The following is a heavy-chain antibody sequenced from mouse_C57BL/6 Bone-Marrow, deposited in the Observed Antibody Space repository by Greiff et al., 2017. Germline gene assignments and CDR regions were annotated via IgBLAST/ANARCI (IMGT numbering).Heavy chain of an antibody. CDR2: IDPSDSYT. Sequence: QVQLQQPGAELVKPGASVKLSCKASGYTITSYWMQWVKQRPGQGLEWIGEIDPSDSYTNYNQKFKGKATLTVDTSSSTAYMQLSSLTSEDSAVYYCAREAFYYYGSSPFDYWGQGTTLTVSS. D-gene: IGHD1-1*01. CDR3: AREAFYYYGSSPFDY. CDR1: GYTITSYW. V-gene: IGHV1-50*01. J-gene: IGHJ2*01.